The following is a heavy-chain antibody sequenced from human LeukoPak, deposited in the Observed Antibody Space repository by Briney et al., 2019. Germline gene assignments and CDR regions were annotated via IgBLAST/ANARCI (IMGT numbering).Heavy chain of an antibody. CDR1: GYTFTGYY. D-gene: IGHD3-10*01. V-gene: IGHV1-2*02. Sequence: GASVKVSCKASGYTFTGYYMHWVRQAPGQGLEWMGWINPDSGGTIYAQNFQGRVTMTRDTSISTAYMELSSLRSDDTAVYYCARHLGDTYGSVGDFDYWGQGTLVTVSS. CDR3: ARHLGDTYGSVGDFDY. J-gene: IGHJ4*02. CDR2: INPDSGGT.